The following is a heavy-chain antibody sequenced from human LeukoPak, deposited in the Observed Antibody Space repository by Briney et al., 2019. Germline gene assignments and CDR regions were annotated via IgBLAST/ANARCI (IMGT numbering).Heavy chain of an antibody. J-gene: IGHJ4*02. V-gene: IGHV1-69*05. CDR1: GGTFSSYA. CDR2: IIPIFGTA. D-gene: IGHD3-22*01. CDR3: ARVHYYDSSGYYYFDY. Sequence: GASVKVSCKASGGTFSSYAISWVRQAPGQGFEGMGRIIPIFGTANYAQKFQGRVTITTDESTSTADMELSSLRSEGTAVYYCARVHYYDSSGYYYFDYWGQGTLVTVSS.